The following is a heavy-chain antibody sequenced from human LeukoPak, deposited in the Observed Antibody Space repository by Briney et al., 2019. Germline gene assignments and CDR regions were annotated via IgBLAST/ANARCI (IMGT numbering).Heavy chain of an antibody. CDR2: ISDTGST. CDR1: GGSIRTYY. V-gene: IGHV4-59*01. CDR3: ARDGDSGDFVGAFDV. J-gene: IGHJ3*01. Sequence: SETLSLTRSVSGGSIRTYYWGWVRQTPGKGLEVMGYISDTGSTNYNPSLKSRGTISMDTSKSLFSLRLTSATAADTAVYYCARDGDSGDFVGAFDVWGQGTLVTVSS. D-gene: IGHD4-17*01.